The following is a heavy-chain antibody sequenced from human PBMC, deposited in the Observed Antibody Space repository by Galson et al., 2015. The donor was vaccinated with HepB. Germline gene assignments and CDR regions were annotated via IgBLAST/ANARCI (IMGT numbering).Heavy chain of an antibody. CDR2: ISGSGGST. V-gene: IGHV3-23*01. CDR1: GFTFSSYA. Sequence: SLRLSCAASGFTFSSYAMSWVRQAPGKGLEWVSAISGSGGSTYYADSVKGRFTIPRDNSKNTLYLQMNSLGAEDTAVYYCAKILHYYDRKAFDIWGQGTMVTVSS. J-gene: IGHJ3*02. D-gene: IGHD3-22*01. CDR3: AKILHYYDRKAFDI.